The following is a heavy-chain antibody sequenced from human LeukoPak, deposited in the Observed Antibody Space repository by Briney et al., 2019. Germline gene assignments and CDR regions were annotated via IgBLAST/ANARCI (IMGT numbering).Heavy chain of an antibody. CDR2: IYSGGST. J-gene: IGHJ6*03. CDR3: ARDNYFYYMDV. CDR1: GFTFSSYG. V-gene: IGHV3-53*01. Sequence: GGSLRLSCAASGFTFSSYGMSWVRQAPGEGLEWVSVIYSGGSTYYANSVKGRFTISRDISQNTVYLQMNSLRVEDTAVYYCARDNYFYYMDVWGKGTTVTISS.